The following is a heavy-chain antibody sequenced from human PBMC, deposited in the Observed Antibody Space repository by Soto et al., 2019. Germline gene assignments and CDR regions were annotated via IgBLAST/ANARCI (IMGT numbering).Heavy chain of an antibody. CDR3: AHIVVAGLGYYFDY. CDR2: IYWDDDK. Sequence: QITLKESGPTLVKPTQTLTLTCTFSGFSLSSTRMAVGWIRQPPGKALEWLALIYWDDDKRYSPFLKSRLTSTQDTSKHQVVLTMSNMDPVDTARYYCAHIVVAGLGYYFDYWGQGTLVTVSS. CDR1: GFSLSSTRMA. V-gene: IGHV2-5*02. J-gene: IGHJ4*02. D-gene: IGHD6-19*01.